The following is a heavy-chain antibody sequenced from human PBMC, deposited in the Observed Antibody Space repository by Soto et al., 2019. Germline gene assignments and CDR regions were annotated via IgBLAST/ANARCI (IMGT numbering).Heavy chain of an antibody. Sequence: PSQTLSLTCTVSGGSLTKYYWSCIRQPAGKGLEWIGLISTSGNVVSKASLRSRLTMSVDTSKNQFSLRLTSVTVADTAVYYCARDNNDFWSLYPLAFDYWGQGAMVTVSS. J-gene: IGHJ4*02. CDR1: GGSLTKYY. CDR3: ARDNNDFWSLYPLAFDY. CDR2: ISTSGNV. D-gene: IGHD3-3*01. V-gene: IGHV4-4*07.